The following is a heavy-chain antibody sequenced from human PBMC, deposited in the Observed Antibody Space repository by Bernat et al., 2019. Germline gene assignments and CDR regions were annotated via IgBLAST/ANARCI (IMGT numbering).Heavy chain of an antibody. V-gene: IGHV3-53*04. CDR1: GFTFRNAW. Sequence: EVQLVDSGGGLVKPGGSLRLSCAASGFTFRNAWLGWVRQAPGKGLEWVSVIYSGGSTYYADSVKGRFTISRHNSKNTLYLQMNSLRAEDTAVYYCATWTNIAVAGTGAFDIWGQGTMVTVSS. J-gene: IGHJ3*02. D-gene: IGHD6-19*01. CDR2: IYSGGST. CDR3: ATWTNIAVAGTGAFDI.